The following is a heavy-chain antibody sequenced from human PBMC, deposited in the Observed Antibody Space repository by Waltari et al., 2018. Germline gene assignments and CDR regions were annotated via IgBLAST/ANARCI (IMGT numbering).Heavy chain of an antibody. V-gene: IGHV3-23*01. CDR2: ISGSAART. D-gene: IGHD6-19*01. Sequence: EVQLLESGGDLVQPGGSLRLSCAASGFTFNIYAMSWVRQAPGKGLEWGSGISGSAARTYYADSVKGRLTISRDNSKSTMFLQMNSLRADDTAIYFCAKGRGSIAVAAQGGHYFDYWGQGALVSVSS. CDR1: GFTFNIYA. CDR3: AKGRGSIAVAAQGGHYFDY. J-gene: IGHJ4*02.